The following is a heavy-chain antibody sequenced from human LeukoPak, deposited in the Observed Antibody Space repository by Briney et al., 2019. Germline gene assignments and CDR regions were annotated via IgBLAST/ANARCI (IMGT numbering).Heavy chain of an antibody. V-gene: IGHV3-20*04. J-gene: IGHJ6*03. CDR2: IHWNGGRT. CDR1: GFTFDNYG. D-gene: IGHD2-8*01. CDR3: AREGYCTNGVCPYYYYYMDV. Sequence: GGSLRLSCAASGFTFDNYGINWVRQAPGKGLEWVSRIHWNGGRTGYADSVKGRFTISRDNAKNSLYLQMNSLRVEDTALYYCAREGYCTNGVCPYYYYYMDVWGKGTTVTVSS.